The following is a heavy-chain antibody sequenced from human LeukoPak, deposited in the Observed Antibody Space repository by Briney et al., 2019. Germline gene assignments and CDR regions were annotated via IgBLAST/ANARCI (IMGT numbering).Heavy chain of an antibody. J-gene: IGHJ3*02. Sequence: SETVSLTCTVSGGSISSYYWSWIRQPAGKGLEWIGRIYTSGSTNYNPSLKSRVTMSVDTSKNQFSLKLSSVTAADTAVYYCARDQYQLLTIRVAPFDIWGQGTMVTVSS. CDR3: ARDQYQLLTIRVAPFDI. CDR2: IYTSGST. D-gene: IGHD2-2*01. CDR1: GGSISSYY. V-gene: IGHV4-4*07.